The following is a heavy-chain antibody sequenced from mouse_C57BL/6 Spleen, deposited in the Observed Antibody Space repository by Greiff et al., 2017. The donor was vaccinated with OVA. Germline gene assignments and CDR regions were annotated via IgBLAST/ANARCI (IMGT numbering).Heavy chain of an antibody. Sequence: EVKLVESGGGLVKPGGSLKLSCAASGFTFSSYAMSWVRQTPEKRLEWLATISDGGSYTYYPDNVKGRFTISRDNAKNNLYLQMSHLKSEDTAMYYCARSYYSNYEVLYYFDYWGQGTTLTVSS. CDR3: ARSYYSNYEVLYYFDY. CDR1: GFTFSSYA. J-gene: IGHJ2*01. D-gene: IGHD2-5*01. CDR2: ISDGGSYT. V-gene: IGHV5-4*03.